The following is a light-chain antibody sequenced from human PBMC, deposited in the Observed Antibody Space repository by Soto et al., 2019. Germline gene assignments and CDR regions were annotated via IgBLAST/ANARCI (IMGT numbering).Light chain of an antibody. Sequence: QSALTQPRSVSGSPGQSITISCTGTSSDVGGYNYVSWYRQHPGKAPKLMIYDVSKRPSGAPDRFSGSKSGNTASLTISGLPAEDEADYYCCSYAGSYTHYVFGTGTKLTVL. J-gene: IGLJ1*01. CDR2: DVS. V-gene: IGLV2-11*01. CDR1: SSDVGGYNY. CDR3: CSYAGSYTHYV.